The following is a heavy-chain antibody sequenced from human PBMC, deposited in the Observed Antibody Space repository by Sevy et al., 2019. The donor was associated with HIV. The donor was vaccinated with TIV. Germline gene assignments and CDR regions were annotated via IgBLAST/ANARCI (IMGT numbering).Heavy chain of an antibody. CDR2: IYYSGST. V-gene: IGHV4-59*08. CDR1: GGSISSYY. CDR3: ARHTDGYNPLDY. Sequence: SETLSLTCTVSGGSISSYYWSWIRQPPGKGLEWIGYIYYSGSTNYNPSLKSRVTISVVTSKNQFSLKLSSVTAADTAVYYCARHTDGYNPLDYWGQGTLVTVSS. J-gene: IGHJ4*02. D-gene: IGHD5-12*01.